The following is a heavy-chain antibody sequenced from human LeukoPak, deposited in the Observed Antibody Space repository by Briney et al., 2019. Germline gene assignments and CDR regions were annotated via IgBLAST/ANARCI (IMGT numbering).Heavy chain of an antibody. V-gene: IGHV3-74*01. CDR3: ARVLSGSWDWFDP. J-gene: IGHJ5*02. Sequence: PGESLRLSCAASGFTFSRYWIHWVRQAPGKGLEWVPRINPDGSTTTYADSVKGRFTISRDNAKNTVYLQMNSLRAEDTAVYYCARVLSGSWDWFDPWGQGTLVTVSS. CDR1: GFTFSRYW. CDR2: INPDGSTT. D-gene: IGHD3-22*01.